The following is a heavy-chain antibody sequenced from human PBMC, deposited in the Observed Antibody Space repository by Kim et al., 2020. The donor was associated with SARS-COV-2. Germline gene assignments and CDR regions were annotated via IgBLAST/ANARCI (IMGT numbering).Heavy chain of an antibody. D-gene: IGHD3-10*01. Sequence: ASVKVSCKASGYIFTSYAFQWVRQAPGQRLEWMGWINAGNGNTKYSQMFQDRVTITRDTFASTAYMELSSLRSEDTAVYYCARVTGSYGSWDYWGQGTLV. CDR2: INAGNGNT. J-gene: IGHJ4*02. CDR1: GYIFTSYA. V-gene: IGHV1-3*01. CDR3: ARVTGSYGSWDY.